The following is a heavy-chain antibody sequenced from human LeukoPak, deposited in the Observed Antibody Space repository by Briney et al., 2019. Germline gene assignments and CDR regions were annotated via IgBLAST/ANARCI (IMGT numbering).Heavy chain of an antibody. CDR2: ISAYNGNT. Sequence: ASVKVSCKASGYTFTSYGISWVRQAPGQGLAWMGWISAYNGNTNYAQKLQGRVTMTTDTSTSTAYMELRSLRSDDTAVYYCARARGGYCSSTSCYYFDYWGQGTLVTVSS. CDR3: ARARGGYCSSTSCYYFDY. CDR1: GYTFTSYG. V-gene: IGHV1-18*01. D-gene: IGHD2-2*01. J-gene: IGHJ4*02.